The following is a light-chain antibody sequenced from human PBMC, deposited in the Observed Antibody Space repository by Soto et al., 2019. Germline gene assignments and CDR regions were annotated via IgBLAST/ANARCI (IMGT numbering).Light chain of an antibody. CDR3: QQDYNLPLT. V-gene: IGKV3D-7*01. J-gene: IGKJ4*01. CDR2: GAS. Sequence: EIVLTQSPATLSLSPGERATLSCRASQSVSSSYLTWYQQKPGQAPRLLIYGASTRATSIPARFSGSGSGTDFTLTISSLQPEDFAVYYCQQDYNLPLTFGGGTKVDIK. CDR1: QSVSSSY.